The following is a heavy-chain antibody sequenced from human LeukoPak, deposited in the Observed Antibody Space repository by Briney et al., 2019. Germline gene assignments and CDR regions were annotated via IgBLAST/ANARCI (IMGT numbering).Heavy chain of an antibody. Sequence: GRSLRLSCAASGFTFSDYYMSWIRQAPGKGLEWVSYISSSSSYTNYADSVKGRFTISRDNAKNSLYLQMNSLRAEDTAVYYCARDWDESSGYFYPDAFDIWGQGTMVTVSS. CDR3: ARDWDESSGYFYPDAFDI. CDR1: GFTFSDYY. J-gene: IGHJ3*02. V-gene: IGHV3-11*05. D-gene: IGHD3-22*01. CDR2: ISSSSSYT.